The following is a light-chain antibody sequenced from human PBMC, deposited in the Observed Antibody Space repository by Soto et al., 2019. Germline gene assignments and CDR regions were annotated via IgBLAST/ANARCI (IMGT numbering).Light chain of an antibody. V-gene: IGKV3-15*01. CDR1: QHVSSN. Sequence: EIVMTQSPATLSVSPGGSATLSCRASQHVSSNFAWYRQKPGQAPTLLIYRASTRATGIPARFSGSGSGTEVTLTISSVQSEDFAVYYCQKYNNWPYTFGQGTKLEIK. CDR2: RAS. CDR3: QKYNNWPYT. J-gene: IGKJ2*01.